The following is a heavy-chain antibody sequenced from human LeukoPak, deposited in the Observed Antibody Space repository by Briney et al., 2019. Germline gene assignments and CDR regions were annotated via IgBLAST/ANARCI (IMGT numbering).Heavy chain of an antibody. CDR2: IYTSGST. Sequence: SETLSLTCTVSGGSISTYYWSWIRQPAGKGLEWIGRIYTSGSTNYNPSLKRRGTISVKKYKKNLLQKVRNVTTADTAAEYCERVLAYCYNSRKYSFDIWGQGTMVTVSS. CDR1: GGSISTYY. J-gene: IGHJ3*02. V-gene: IGHV4-4*07. D-gene: IGHD5-24*01. CDR3: ERVLAYCYNSRKYSFDI.